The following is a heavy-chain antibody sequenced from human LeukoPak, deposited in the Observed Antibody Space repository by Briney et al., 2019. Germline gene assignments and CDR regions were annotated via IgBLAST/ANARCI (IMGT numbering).Heavy chain of an antibody. CDR3: ARRKSSSGWFDAFDI. D-gene: IGHD6-19*01. J-gene: IGHJ3*02. Sequence: GSLRLSCAASGFTFSSYWMSWVRQAPGKGLEWVANIKQDGSEKYYVDSVKGRFTISRDNAKNSLYLQMNSLRAEDTAVYYCARRKSSSGWFDAFDIWGQGTMVTVSS. CDR2: IKQDGSEK. V-gene: IGHV3-7*01. CDR1: GFTFSSYW.